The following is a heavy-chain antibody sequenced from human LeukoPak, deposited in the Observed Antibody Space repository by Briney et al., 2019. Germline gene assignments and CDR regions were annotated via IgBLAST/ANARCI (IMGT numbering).Heavy chain of an antibody. D-gene: IGHD6-13*01. CDR1: GGSFSGYY. J-gene: IGHJ4*02. CDR2: INHSGST. V-gene: IGHV4-34*01. Sequence: SETLSLTCAVCGGSFSGYYWSWIRQPPGKGLEWIGEINHSGSTNYNPSLKSRVTISVDTSKNQFSLKLSSVTAADTAVYYCASRGYSRPFDYWGQGTLVTVSS. CDR3: ASRGYSRPFDY.